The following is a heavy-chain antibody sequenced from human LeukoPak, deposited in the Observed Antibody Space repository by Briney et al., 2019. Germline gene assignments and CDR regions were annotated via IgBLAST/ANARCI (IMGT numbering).Heavy chain of an antibody. Sequence: SETLSLTCTVSGGSISSYYWSWIRQPPGKGLEWIGYIYHSGSTYYNPSLKSRVTISVDRSKNQFSLKLSSVTAADTAVYYCARGTGGSYLPGYFDYWGQGTLVTVSS. CDR3: ARGTGGSYLPGYFDY. CDR2: IYHSGST. CDR1: GGSISSYY. J-gene: IGHJ4*02. V-gene: IGHV4-59*12. D-gene: IGHD1-26*01.